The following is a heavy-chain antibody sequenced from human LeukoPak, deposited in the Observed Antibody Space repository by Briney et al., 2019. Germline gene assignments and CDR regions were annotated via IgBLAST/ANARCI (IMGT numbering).Heavy chain of an antibody. J-gene: IGHJ4*02. Sequence: GGSLRLSCAASGFTFSDYWMYWVRQAPGKGLVWVSRVNSDGSSTSSADPVKGRFTISRDNAKNTLYLQMNSLRAEDTAVYYCARYSGSYQQFDYWGQGTLVTVSS. CDR2: VNSDGSST. CDR1: GFTFSDYW. V-gene: IGHV3-74*01. D-gene: IGHD1-26*01. CDR3: ARYSGSYQQFDY.